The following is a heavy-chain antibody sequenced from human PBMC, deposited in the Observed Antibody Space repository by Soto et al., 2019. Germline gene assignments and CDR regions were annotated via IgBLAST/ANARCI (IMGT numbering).Heavy chain of an antibody. CDR2: IYYSGST. D-gene: IGHD1-26*01. J-gene: IGHJ4*02. CDR1: GGSISSYY. CDR3: ARAGSGGSYDYFDY. V-gene: IGHV4-59*01. Sequence: SETLSLTCTVSGGSISSYYWSWIRQPPGKGLEWIGYIYYSGSTNYNPSLKSRVTISVDTSKNQFSLKLSSVTAADTVVYYCARAGSGGSYDYFDYWGQGTLVTVSS.